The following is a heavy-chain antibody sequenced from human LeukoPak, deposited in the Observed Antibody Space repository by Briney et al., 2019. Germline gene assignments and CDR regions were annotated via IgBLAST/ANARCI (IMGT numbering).Heavy chain of an antibody. V-gene: IGHV4-59*08. Sequence: PSETLSLTCAVSGASVGGNHWSWIRQSPEKGLEWIGNIFHDGVTDYNPSFKSRVTISVDTSKNQFSLKLSSVTAADTAVYYCARHRRLSRDGYNRPPFDYWGQGTLVTVSS. CDR3: ARHRRLSRDGYNRPPFDY. J-gene: IGHJ4*02. CDR1: GASVGGNH. D-gene: IGHD5-24*01. CDR2: IFHDGVT.